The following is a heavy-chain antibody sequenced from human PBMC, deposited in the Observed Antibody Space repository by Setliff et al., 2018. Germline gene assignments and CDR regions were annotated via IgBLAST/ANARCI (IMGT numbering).Heavy chain of an antibody. D-gene: IGHD2-2*01. CDR3: SRLVRYCTTTTCQRASGGEF. J-gene: IGHJ4*02. CDR2: ISSYNNDVT. CDR1: GYILNSYG. Sequence: EASVKVSCKASGYILNSYGVSWVRQAPGQGLEWMGWISSYNNDVTNYLQRFQGRVTMTTDTSTSAAYMELRSLGTDDTAVYYCSRLVRYCTTTTCQRASGGEFWGQGTLVTVSS. V-gene: IGHV1-18*01.